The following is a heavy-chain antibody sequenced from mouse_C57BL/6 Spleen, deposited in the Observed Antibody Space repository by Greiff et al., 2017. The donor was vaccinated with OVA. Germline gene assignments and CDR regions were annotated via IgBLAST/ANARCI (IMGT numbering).Heavy chain of an antibody. CDR3: ARQSLRQLRGAMDY. V-gene: IGHV5-17*01. CDR1: GFTFSDYG. CDR2: ISSGSSTI. J-gene: IGHJ4*01. Sequence: EVQLVESGGGLVKPGGSLKLSCAASGFTFSDYGMHWVRQAPEKGLEWVAYISSGSSTIYYADTVKGRFTISRDNAKNTLFLQMTSLRSEDTAMYYCARQSLRQLRGAMDYWGQGTSVTVSS. D-gene: IGHD3-2*02.